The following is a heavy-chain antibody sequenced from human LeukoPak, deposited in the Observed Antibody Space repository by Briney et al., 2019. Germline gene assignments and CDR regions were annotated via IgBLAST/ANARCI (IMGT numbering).Heavy chain of an antibody. CDR1: GFTFSSST. J-gene: IGHJ2*01. CDR2: ISSSGIHM. CDR3: AREEYYFGSGSRTYWYLDL. D-gene: IGHD3-10*01. V-gene: IGHV3-21*01. Sequence: GGSLRLSCAASGFTFSSSTMNWVRQAPGKGLEWVSSISSSGIHMNYADSVKGRFTIARDNAKNPLYLRMNSLGADDTAVYYCAREEYYFGSGSRTYWYLDLWGRDTLVTVSS.